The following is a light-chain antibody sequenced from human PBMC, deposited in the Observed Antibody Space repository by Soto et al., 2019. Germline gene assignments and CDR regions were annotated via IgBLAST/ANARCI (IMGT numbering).Light chain of an antibody. CDR2: GAS. Sequence: EIVLTQSPGTLSLSPGERATLSCRASQSVSSSYLAWYQQKPCQAPRLLIYGASSRATGIPDRFSGSGSGTDFTLTISRLEAEDFAVDYGQQYGSSPWTFGQGTKVEIK. J-gene: IGKJ1*01. V-gene: IGKV3-20*01. CDR1: QSVSSSY. CDR3: QQYGSSPWT.